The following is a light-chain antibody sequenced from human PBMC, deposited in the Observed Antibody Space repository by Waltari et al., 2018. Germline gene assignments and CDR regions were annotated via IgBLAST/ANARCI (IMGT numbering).Light chain of an antibody. J-gene: IGLJ2*01. CDR3: QSTDTTGTCVV. Sequence: SDDLTQPPSVSVSPGQTANITCPGEVLPKAFAYWYQQKPGQAPKVVIYKDNERPSGIPERFSGSSLGTTVTLTISGVQAEDEADYYCQSTDTTGTCVVFGGGTKLTVL. V-gene: IGLV3-25*03. CDR1: VLPKAF. CDR2: KDN.